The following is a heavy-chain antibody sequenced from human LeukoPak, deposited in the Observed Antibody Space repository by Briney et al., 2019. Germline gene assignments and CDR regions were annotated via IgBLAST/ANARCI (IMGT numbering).Heavy chain of an antibody. CDR3: ARDGRFGELFDY. CDR2: ISACNGNT. V-gene: IGHV1-18*01. Sequence: ASVKVSCKASGYTFTSYGISWVRKAPGQGLEWMGWISACNGNTNYAQKLQDRVTMTTDTSTSTAYMELRSLRSDDTAVYYCARDGRFGELFDYWGQGTLVTVSS. D-gene: IGHD3-10*01. CDR1: GYTFTSYG. J-gene: IGHJ4*02.